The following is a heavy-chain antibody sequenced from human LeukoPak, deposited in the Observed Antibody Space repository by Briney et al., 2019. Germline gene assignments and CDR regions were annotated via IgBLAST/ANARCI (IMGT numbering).Heavy chain of an antibody. Sequence: PSQTLSLTCTVSGGSISSGDYYWSWIRQAPGKGLEWVSYISSSGSTIYYADSVKGRFTISRDNAKNSLYLQMNSLRAEDTAVYYCARSRGYCSSTSCYQFGWDYWGQGTLVTVSS. CDR2: ISSSGSTI. V-gene: IGHV3-11*04. CDR3: ARSRGYCSSTSCYQFGWDY. J-gene: IGHJ4*02. CDR1: GGSISSGDYY. D-gene: IGHD2-2*01.